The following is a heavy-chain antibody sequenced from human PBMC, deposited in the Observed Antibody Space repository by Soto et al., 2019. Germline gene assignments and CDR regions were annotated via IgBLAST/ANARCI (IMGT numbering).Heavy chain of an antibody. CDR1: EYFFTSYW. CDR2: IYPGNSDT. J-gene: IGHJ4*02. CDR3: ARHASKSYSSSWGY. Sequence: EVQLVQSGAEVRKPGESLKISCRTFEYFFTSYWIGWVRQMPGKGLEWMGIIYPGNSDTRYSPSFQGQVSISADKSISTVYLQWNSLKASDTAIYYCARHASKSYSSSWGYWGQGTLVTVSS. V-gene: IGHV5-51*01. D-gene: IGHD6-13*01.